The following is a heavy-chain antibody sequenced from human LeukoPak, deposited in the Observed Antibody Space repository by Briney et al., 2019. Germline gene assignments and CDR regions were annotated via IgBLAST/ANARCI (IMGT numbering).Heavy chain of an antibody. D-gene: IGHD6-19*01. CDR3: ARQVFRQWPEYFRF. CDR1: GGSISSSTYC. V-gene: IGHV4-39*01. Sequence: KPSETLSLTYTVSGGSISSSTYCWGWIRQPPGKGLEWIGSMYYSGGAYYNPSLKSRLTISVDTSKNQFSLKLDSVTAADTAVYYCARQVFRQWPEYFRFWGRGTLVTVSS. J-gene: IGHJ1*01. CDR2: MYYSGGA.